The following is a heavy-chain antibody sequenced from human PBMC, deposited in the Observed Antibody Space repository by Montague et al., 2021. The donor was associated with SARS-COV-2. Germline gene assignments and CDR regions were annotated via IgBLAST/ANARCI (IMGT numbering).Heavy chain of an antibody. J-gene: IGHJ3*02. Sequence: SLRLSCAASGFTFGDYAMHWVRQTPGKGLEWVSGISWNSGSRGYADSVKGRFTIYRDNAKNSLYLQINSLRTEDTAFYYCAKDYYFGAFDIWDQGTMVTVSS. CDR2: ISWNSGSR. V-gene: IGHV3-9*01. CDR1: GFTFGDYA. CDR3: AKDYYFGAFDI. D-gene: IGHD3-10*01.